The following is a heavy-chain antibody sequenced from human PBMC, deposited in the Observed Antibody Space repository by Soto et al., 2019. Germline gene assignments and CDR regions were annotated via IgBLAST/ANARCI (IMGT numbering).Heavy chain of an antibody. V-gene: IGHV4-59*08. D-gene: IGHD1-26*01. CDR1: GCSISRYH. CDR3: ARRYGSAIDY. Sequence: SATQSLTCTFPGCSISRYHRGWIRQPPGKGLEWIGYIYYSGSTNYNPSLKSRVTISVDTSKNQFSLKLSSVTAADTAVYYCARRYGSAIDYWGQGTLVTVS. CDR2: IYYSGST. J-gene: IGHJ4*02.